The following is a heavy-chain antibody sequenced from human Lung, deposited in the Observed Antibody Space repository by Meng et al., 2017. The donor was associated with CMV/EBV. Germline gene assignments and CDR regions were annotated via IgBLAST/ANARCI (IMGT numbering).Heavy chain of an antibody. CDR3: ASFPPPGKQWLVTDY. J-gene: IGHJ4*02. Sequence: QERGPGTVKPSGTLSLTCAFSGGSISSSNWWSWVRQPPGKGLEWIGEIYHSGSTNYNPSLKSRVTISVDKSKNQFSLKLSSVTAADTAVYYCASFPPPGKQWLVTDYWGQGTLVTVSS. V-gene: IGHV4-4*02. D-gene: IGHD6-19*01. CDR2: IYHSGST. CDR1: GGSISSSNW.